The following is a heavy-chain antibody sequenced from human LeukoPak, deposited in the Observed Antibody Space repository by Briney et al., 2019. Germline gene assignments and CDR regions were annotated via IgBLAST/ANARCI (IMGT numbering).Heavy chain of an antibody. CDR3: ARDKYYYDSSAWFPPGYYYYYYMDV. J-gene: IGHJ6*03. Sequence: GASVKVSCKASGGTFSSYAISWVRQAPGRGLEWMGGIIPIFGTTKYAQRFQGRVTITADESTSTAYMELSSLRTEDTAVYYCARDKYYYDSSAWFPPGYYYYYYMDVWGKGTTVTISS. V-gene: IGHV1-69*01. D-gene: IGHD3-22*01. CDR1: GGTFSSYA. CDR2: IIPIFGTT.